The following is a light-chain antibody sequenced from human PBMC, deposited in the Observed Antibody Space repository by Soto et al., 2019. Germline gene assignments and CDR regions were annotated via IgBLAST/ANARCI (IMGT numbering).Light chain of an antibody. CDR3: KSYAGSNTYV. J-gene: IGLJ1*01. Sequence: QSVMTQPPSVSGAPGQRVTISCPRNSSNIGAGYYVHWYQQLPGTAPRLIIYEVVQVPSGVPHRFSRSKSGNTASLTVSGLQAADEADYFCKSYAGSNTYVFGSVTKV. CDR1: SSNIGAGYY. V-gene: IGLV1-40*01. CDR2: EVV.